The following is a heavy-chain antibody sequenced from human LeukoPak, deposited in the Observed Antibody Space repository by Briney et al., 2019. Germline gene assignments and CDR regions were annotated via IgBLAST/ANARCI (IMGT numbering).Heavy chain of an antibody. CDR1: GFTVSSKY. V-gene: IGHV3-66*01. CDR3: ARDLTGYSSGWYEN. J-gene: IGHJ4*02. D-gene: IGHD6-19*01. Sequence: GGSLRLSCAASGFTVSSKYMTWVRQAPGKGLEWVSVIYSGGSTYYADSVKGRFTIFRDNSKNTLYLQMNSLRVEDTGVYYCARDLTGYSSGWYENWGQGTLATVSS. CDR2: IYSGGST.